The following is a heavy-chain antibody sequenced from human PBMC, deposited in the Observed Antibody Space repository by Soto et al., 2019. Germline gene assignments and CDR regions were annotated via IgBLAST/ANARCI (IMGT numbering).Heavy chain of an antibody. D-gene: IGHD2-2*01. CDR1: GYSFTSYW. CDR2: IYPGDSDT. Sequence: PGESLKSSCKGSGYSFTSYWIGWVRQMPGKGLEWMGIIYPGDSDTRYSPSFQGQVTISADKSISTAYLQWSSLKASDTAMYYCASQSECSSTSCYSGYYYMDVWGKGTTVTVSS. CDR3: ASQSECSSTSCYSGYYYMDV. V-gene: IGHV5-51*01. J-gene: IGHJ6*03.